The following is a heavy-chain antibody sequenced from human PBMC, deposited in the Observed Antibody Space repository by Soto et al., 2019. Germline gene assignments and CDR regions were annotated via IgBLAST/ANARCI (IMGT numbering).Heavy chain of an antibody. D-gene: IGHD2-2*02. Sequence: QVQLVQSGAEVKKPGASVKVSCKASGYTFTSYGISWVRQAPGQGLEWMGWISAYNGNTNYAQKLQGRVTMTTDTSTSTAYMELRSLRSDDKAVYYCAREEDCSSTSCYMGYYYGMDVWGQGTTVTVSS. J-gene: IGHJ6*02. CDR3: AREEDCSSTSCYMGYYYGMDV. CDR2: ISAYNGNT. CDR1: GYTFTSYG. V-gene: IGHV1-18*01.